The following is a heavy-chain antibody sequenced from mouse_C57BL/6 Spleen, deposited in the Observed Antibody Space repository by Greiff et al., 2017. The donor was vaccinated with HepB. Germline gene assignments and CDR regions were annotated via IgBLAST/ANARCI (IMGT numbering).Heavy chain of an antibody. J-gene: IGHJ1*03. CDR3: ARLLAGGWYLDV. CDR2: ISYDGSN. CDR1: GYSITSGYF. D-gene: IGHD2-10*02. Sequence: EESGPGLVKPSQSLSLTCSVSGYSITSGYFWNWIRQFPGNKLEWMCYISYDGSNNYNPSPKNRISNTHDTSKNQFFLKLNSVTTEDTATYYSARLLAGGWYLDVWGTGTTVTVSS. V-gene: IGHV3-6*01.